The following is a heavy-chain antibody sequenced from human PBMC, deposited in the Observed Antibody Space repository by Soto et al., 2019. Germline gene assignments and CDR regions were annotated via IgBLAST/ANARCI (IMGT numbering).Heavy chain of an antibody. CDR1: GFTFDDYG. CDR3: VRGRGIVAGGISGY. V-gene: IGHV3-20*04. D-gene: IGHD6-19*01. CDR2: INWNGGLT. J-gene: IGHJ1*01. Sequence: EVQLVESGGGVLRPGGSLRLSCAASGFTFDDYGMSWVRQAPGKGLEWVSGINWNGGLTGYADSVKGRFPISRDNAKSSLYLQINSLAADDRGLYFCVRGRGIVAGGISGYWGQGTLVTVSS.